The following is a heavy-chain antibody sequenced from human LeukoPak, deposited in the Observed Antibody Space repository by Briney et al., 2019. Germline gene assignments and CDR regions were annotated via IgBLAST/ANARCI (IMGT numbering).Heavy chain of an antibody. CDR3: ARDSASDTAMARVDY. Sequence: ASVKVSCKASGYTFTSYGISWVRQAPGQGLEWMGWISAYNGNTNYAQKLQGRVTMSTDTSTSTAYMELRSLRSDDTAVYYCARDSASDTAMARVDYWGQGTLVTVSS. CDR2: ISAYNGNT. D-gene: IGHD5-18*01. J-gene: IGHJ4*02. CDR1: GYTFTSYG. V-gene: IGHV1-18*01.